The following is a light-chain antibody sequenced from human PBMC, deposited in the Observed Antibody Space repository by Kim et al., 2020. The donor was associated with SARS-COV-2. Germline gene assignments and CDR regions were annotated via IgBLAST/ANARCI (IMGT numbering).Light chain of an antibody. J-gene: IGLJ2*01. CDR2: GKN. Sequence: SSELTQDPAVSVALGQTVRITCQGDSLRSYYASWYQQKPRQAPVRVIYGKNNRPLGIPDRFSGSTSGNTGSLTITGAQAEDEADYYCNSWDTSGNHPIFGGGTQLTVL. CDR1: SLRSYY. V-gene: IGLV3-19*02. CDR3: NSWDTSGNHPI.